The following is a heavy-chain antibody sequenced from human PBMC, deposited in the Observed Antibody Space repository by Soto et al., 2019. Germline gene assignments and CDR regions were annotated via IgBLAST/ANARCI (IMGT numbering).Heavy chain of an antibody. J-gene: IGHJ4*02. CDR3: ARLRRITIFGVVINPGEFDY. D-gene: IGHD3-3*01. Sequence: QVQLQQWGAGLLKPSETLSLTCAVYGGSFSGYYWSWIRQPPGKGLEWSGEINHSGNTNYNPSLKSRVTISVDASKNQFSLKLSSVTAADTAVYYCARLRRITIFGVVINPGEFDYWGQGTLVTVSS. CDR1: GGSFSGYY. V-gene: IGHV4-34*01. CDR2: INHSGNT.